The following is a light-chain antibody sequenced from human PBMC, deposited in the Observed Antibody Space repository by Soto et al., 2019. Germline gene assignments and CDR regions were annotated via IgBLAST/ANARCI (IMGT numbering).Light chain of an antibody. CDR3: GSYTGSIYV. J-gene: IGLJ1*01. CDR1: SSDIGGYNY. Sequence: QSALTQPASVSGSPGQSITISCTGTSSDIGGYNYVSWYQQHPGEAPKLVIYEVSNRPSGVSNRFSGSKSGNTASLTISGLQADDEADYFCGSYTGSIYVFGNGTKVTVL. CDR2: EVS. V-gene: IGLV2-14*01.